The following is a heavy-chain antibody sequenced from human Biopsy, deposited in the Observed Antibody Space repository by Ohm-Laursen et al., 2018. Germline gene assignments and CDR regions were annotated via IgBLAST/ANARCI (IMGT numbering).Heavy chain of an antibody. D-gene: IGHD3-3*01. CDR3: ARLYRLDDYWNDDPPDAFDV. V-gene: IGHV4-59*07. J-gene: IGHJ3*01. CDR2: ISNRGST. CDR1: GGSISSDY. Sequence: SDTLSLTWTVSGGSISSDYWSWIWQSPGKGLEWIGYISNRGSTNYNPSLRGRVTISVDTSKNQFSLKLSSVTAADTAVFFCARLYRLDDYWNDDPPDAFDVWGQGTMVTVSS.